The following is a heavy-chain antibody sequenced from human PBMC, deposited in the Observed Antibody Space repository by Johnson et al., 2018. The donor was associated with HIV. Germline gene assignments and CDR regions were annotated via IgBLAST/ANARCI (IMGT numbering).Heavy chain of an antibody. CDR1: GFTFSSYA. J-gene: IGHJ3*01. V-gene: IGHV3-30-3*01. CDR3: ARDYRGRTVDAFDV. CDR2: ISYDGSNK. Sequence: QVQLVESGGGLIQPGGSLRLSCAASGFTFSSYAMHWVRQAPGKGLEWVVTISYDGSNKYYADSVKGRFTLSSDNSKNTLYLQMNSLRAGDAAVYYCARDYRGRTVDAFDVWGQGTLVIVSS. D-gene: IGHD3-16*02.